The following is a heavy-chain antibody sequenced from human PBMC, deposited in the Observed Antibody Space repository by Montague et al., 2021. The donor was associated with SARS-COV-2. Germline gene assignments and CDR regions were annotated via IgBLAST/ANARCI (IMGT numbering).Heavy chain of an antibody. D-gene: IGHD3-10*01. CDR1: GGSISSSSYY. Sequence: SETLSLTCTVSGGSISSSSYYWGWIRQPPGEGLEWIGSIYYSGSTYYNPSLKSRVTISVDTSKNQFSLKLSSVTAADTAVYYCARQGRISMVRLNWFDPWGQGTLVTVSS. CDR3: ARQGRISMVRLNWFDP. CDR2: IYYSGST. V-gene: IGHV4-39*01. J-gene: IGHJ5*02.